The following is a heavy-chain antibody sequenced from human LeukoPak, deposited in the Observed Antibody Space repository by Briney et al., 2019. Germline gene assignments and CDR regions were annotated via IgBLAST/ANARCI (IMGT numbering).Heavy chain of an antibody. D-gene: IGHD1-1*01. J-gene: IGHJ4*02. CDR3: AKSRSGSANWALQIFDN. Sequence: GGSLRLSCAASGFNIRDHYMGWIRQAPGKGLEWVSYLSGALNIIYYADYVKGRFTISRDNSKNSLFVQMNSLRAEDTAVYFCAKSRSGSANWALQIFDNWGQGTLVTVSS. CDR1: GFNIRDHY. CDR2: LSGALNII. V-gene: IGHV3-11*01.